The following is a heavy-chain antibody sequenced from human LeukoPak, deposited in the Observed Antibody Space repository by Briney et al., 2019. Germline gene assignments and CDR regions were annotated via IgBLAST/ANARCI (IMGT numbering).Heavy chain of an antibody. Sequence: GGSLRLSCAASGFTFSSYAMSWVRQAPGKGLEWVSAISGSGGSTYYADSVKGRFIISRDNSKNTLYLQMNGLRAEDTAVYYCAKSLRYSSSWYDYWGQGTLVTVSS. CDR3: AKSLRYSSSWYDY. J-gene: IGHJ4*02. CDR2: ISGSGGST. V-gene: IGHV3-23*01. CDR1: GFTFSSYA. D-gene: IGHD6-13*01.